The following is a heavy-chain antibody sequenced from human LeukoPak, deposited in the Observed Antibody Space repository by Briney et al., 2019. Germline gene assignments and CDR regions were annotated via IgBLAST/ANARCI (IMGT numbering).Heavy chain of an antibody. CDR3: AKEERGYSYGYLEPFDY. CDR2: ISGSGGST. D-gene: IGHD5-18*01. Sequence: GGSLRLSCAASGFTVSTNYMSWVRQAPGKGLEWVSAISGSGGSTYYADSVKGRFTISRDNSKNTLYLQMNSLRAEDTAVYYCAKEERGYSYGYLEPFDYWGQGTLVTVSS. CDR1: GFTVSTNY. J-gene: IGHJ4*02. V-gene: IGHV3-23*01.